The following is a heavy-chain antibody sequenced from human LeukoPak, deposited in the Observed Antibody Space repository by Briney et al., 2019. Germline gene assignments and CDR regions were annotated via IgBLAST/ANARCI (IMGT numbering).Heavy chain of an antibody. CDR3: ARESYCSTPSCSPDY. Sequence: ASVKVSCKASGYTFTDYYMHWVRQAPGQGLEWMGWINSNSGDTKYAQNFQGRVTMTRETSISTAYLELSKLRSDDTAVYYCARESYCSTPSCSPDYWGQGTLVTVSS. CDR1: GYTFTDYY. J-gene: IGHJ4*02. V-gene: IGHV1-2*02. CDR2: INSNSGDT. D-gene: IGHD2-2*01.